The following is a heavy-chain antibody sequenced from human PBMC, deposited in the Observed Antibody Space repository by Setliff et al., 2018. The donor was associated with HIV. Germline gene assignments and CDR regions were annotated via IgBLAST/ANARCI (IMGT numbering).Heavy chain of an antibody. D-gene: IGHD6-13*01. Sequence: ASVKVSCKASGYTFTGYYMHWVRQAPGQGLEWMGRINPNSGVTNSAQNFQGRVTMTRNTSISTAYMELSSLRSDDTAVYYCARAGLAAPGLHDYWGQGTLVTVSS. CDR3: ARAGLAAPGLHDY. J-gene: IGHJ4*02. V-gene: IGHV1-2*06. CDR1: GYTFTGYY. CDR2: INPNSGVT.